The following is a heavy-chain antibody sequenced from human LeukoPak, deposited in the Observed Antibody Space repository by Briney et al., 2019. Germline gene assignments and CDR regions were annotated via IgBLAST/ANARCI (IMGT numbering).Heavy chain of an antibody. CDR3: ARRQFESFGSDS. CDR2: SRDKAHGYTT. CDR1: GFRFSDYF. Sequence: GGSLRLSCAASGFRFSDYFMDGVRQTPRKGLEWVGRSRDKAHGYTTEYAASVRGRFTISRDDSKNSVYLKMNSLKTEDTAVYFCARRQFESFGSDSWGQGNLVAVSS. V-gene: IGHV3-72*01. J-gene: IGHJ4*02. D-gene: IGHD3-10*01.